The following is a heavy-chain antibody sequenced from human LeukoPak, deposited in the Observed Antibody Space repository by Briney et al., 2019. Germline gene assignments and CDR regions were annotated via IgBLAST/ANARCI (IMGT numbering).Heavy chain of an antibody. D-gene: IGHD4-23*01. CDR3: ARLGGGNSAYSYAFDI. Sequence: PGGSLRLSCAASGFTFSGYGMHWVRQPPGKGLEWIGSIYYSGTTYYNPSLKSRVTISVDTSKNQFSLKLSSVTATDTAVYYCARLGGGNSAYSYAFDIWGQGTMVTVSS. J-gene: IGHJ3*02. CDR2: IYYSGTT. CDR1: GFTFSGYG. V-gene: IGHV4-39*01.